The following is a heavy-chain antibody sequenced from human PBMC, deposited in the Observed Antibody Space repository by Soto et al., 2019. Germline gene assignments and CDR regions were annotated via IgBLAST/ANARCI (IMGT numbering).Heavy chain of an antibody. Sequence: HPGGSLRLSCAASGFTFSSYGMHWVRQAPGKGLEWVAVIWYDGSNKHYADSVKGRFTISRDNFKNTLYLQMNSLRAEDTAVYYCVKQYTSGGHFDYWGQGTLVTVSS. D-gene: IGHD6-19*01. CDR3: VKQYTSGGHFDY. V-gene: IGHV3-33*06. J-gene: IGHJ4*02. CDR2: IWYDGSNK. CDR1: GFTFSSYG.